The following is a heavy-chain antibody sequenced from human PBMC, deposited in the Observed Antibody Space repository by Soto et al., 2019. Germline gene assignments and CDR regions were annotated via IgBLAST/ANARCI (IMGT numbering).Heavy chain of an antibody. Sequence: ASVKVSCKASGYTFTSYDINWVRQATGQGLEWMGWMNPNSGNTGYAQKFQGRVTMTRNTSISTAYMELSSLRSEDTAVYYCARGHYDFWSGYHAAWFDPWGQGTLVTVSS. J-gene: IGHJ5*02. CDR3: ARGHYDFWSGYHAAWFDP. D-gene: IGHD3-3*01. CDR1: GYTFTSYD. V-gene: IGHV1-8*01. CDR2: MNPNSGNT.